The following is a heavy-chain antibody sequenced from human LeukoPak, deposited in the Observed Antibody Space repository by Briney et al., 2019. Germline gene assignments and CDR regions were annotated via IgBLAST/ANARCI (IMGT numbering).Heavy chain of an antibody. D-gene: IGHD3-3*01. CDR2: ISGYNGNT. CDR3: ARDRSPDFWSGDYRDAFDI. Sequence: ASVKVSCKXSGYTFTSDGISWVRQAPRQGLEWMGRISGYNGNTNSAQKLQGRVSMTTDTSTSTAYMELRSLRSDDTAVYYCARDRSPDFWSGDYRDAFDIWGQGTMVTVSS. J-gene: IGHJ3*02. V-gene: IGHV1-18*01. CDR1: GYTFTSDG.